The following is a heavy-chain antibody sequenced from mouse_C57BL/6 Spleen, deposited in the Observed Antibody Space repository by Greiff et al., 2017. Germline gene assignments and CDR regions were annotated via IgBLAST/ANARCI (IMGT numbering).Heavy chain of an antibody. CDR2: IDPSDSYT. J-gene: IGHJ4*01. D-gene: IGHD3-3*01. V-gene: IGHV1-59*01. CDR3: AIESGTYYAMDY. Sequence: QVQLQQPGAELVRPGTSVKLSCKASGYTFTSYWMHWVKQRPGQGLEWIGVIDPSDSYTNYNQKFKGKATLTVDTSSSTAYMQLSSLTSEDSAVYYCAIESGTYYAMDYWGQGTSVTVSS. CDR1: GYTFTSYW.